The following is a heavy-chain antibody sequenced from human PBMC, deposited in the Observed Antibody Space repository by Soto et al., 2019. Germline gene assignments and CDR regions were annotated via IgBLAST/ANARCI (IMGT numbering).Heavy chain of an antibody. J-gene: IGHJ4*02. CDR1: GGSISDYY. CDR3: ARRYGVYFDY. D-gene: IGHD4-17*01. Sequence: SETLSLTCTVSGGSISDYYWSWFRQPPGKGLEWIGYIYFSGSTNYNPSLRSRVTLSVDTSKNQFSLKLSSVTAADTAVYYCARRYGVYFDYWGQGTLVTVSS. CDR2: IYFSGST. V-gene: IGHV4-59*08.